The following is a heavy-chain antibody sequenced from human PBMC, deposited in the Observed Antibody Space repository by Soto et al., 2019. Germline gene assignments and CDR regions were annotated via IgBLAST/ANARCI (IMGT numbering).Heavy chain of an antibody. V-gene: IGHV1-69*13. CDR3: ARELIAARYYFDY. CDR2: IIPIFGTA. D-gene: IGHD6-6*01. CDR1: GGTFSSHA. J-gene: IGHJ4*02. Sequence: ASVKVSCKASGGTFSSHAISWVRQAPGRGLEWMGGIIPIFGTANYAQKFQGRVTINADESTSTAYLELSSLRSDDTAVYYCARELIAARYYFDYWGQGTLVTVSS.